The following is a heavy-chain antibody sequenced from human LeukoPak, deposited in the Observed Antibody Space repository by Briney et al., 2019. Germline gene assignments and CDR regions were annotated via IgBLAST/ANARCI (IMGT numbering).Heavy chain of an antibody. V-gene: IGHV4-39*01. D-gene: IGHD3-3*01. Sequence: SETLSLTCTVSGGSISNSNYYWGWIRQPPGKGLEWIGSIYYSGSTYYNPSLKSRVTISVDTSMNQFSLKLSSVTAADTAVYYCARVRTYYDFWSGYFDYWGQGTLVTVSS. CDR2: IYYSGST. CDR1: GGSISNSNYY. CDR3: ARVRTYYDFWSGYFDY. J-gene: IGHJ4*02.